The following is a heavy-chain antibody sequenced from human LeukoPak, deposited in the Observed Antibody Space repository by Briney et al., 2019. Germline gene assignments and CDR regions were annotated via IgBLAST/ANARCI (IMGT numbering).Heavy chain of an antibody. CDR2: IIPIFGTA. CDR1: GGTFSSYA. CDR3: ATTTEDIVVVPAD. Sequence: SVKVSCKASGGTFSSYAISWVRQAPGQGLEWMGGIIPIFGTANYAQKFQGRVTITTDESTSTAYMELSSLRSEDTAVYYCATTTEDIVVVPADWGQGTLVTVSS. D-gene: IGHD2-2*01. J-gene: IGHJ4*02. V-gene: IGHV1-69*05.